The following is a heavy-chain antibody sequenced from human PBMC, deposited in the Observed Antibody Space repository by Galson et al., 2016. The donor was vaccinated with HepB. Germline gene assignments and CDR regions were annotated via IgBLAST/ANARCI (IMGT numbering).Heavy chain of an antibody. CDR2: ISGLGSNT. V-gene: IGHV3-23*01. Sequence: SLRLSCAASGFTFSDYAMGWVRQAPGRGLEWVSGISGLGSNTYYADSVEGRVTISRDNFKNTLHLQMNSLRVEDTAVYYRAKGGRDTSGYENWGQGTVVTVSS. CDR3: AKGGRDTSGYEN. D-gene: IGHD3-22*01. J-gene: IGHJ3*01. CDR1: GFTFSDYA.